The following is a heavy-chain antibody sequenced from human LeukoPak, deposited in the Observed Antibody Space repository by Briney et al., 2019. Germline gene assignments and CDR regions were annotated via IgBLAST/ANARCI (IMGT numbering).Heavy chain of an antibody. J-gene: IGHJ4*02. Sequence: GGSLRLSCAASGFTFGGFAMSWVRRTPGKGLEWVSGISGSGDNTLYAASVKGRFTVSRDNSKNTLYMQMNSLRAEDTAVYYCAKDTQYSGYDSRTNFDYWGQGTLVTVSS. CDR2: ISGSGDNT. V-gene: IGHV3-23*01. CDR3: AKDTQYSGYDSRTNFDY. CDR1: GFTFGGFA. D-gene: IGHD5-12*01.